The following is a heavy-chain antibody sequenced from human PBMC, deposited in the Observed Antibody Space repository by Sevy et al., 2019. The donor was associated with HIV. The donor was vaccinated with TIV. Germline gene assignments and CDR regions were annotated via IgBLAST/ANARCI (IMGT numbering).Heavy chain of an antibody. CDR3: ARDGGVDTASPDAFDI. CDR1: GFTFSSYA. CDR2: ISYDGSNK. Sequence: QLGGSLRLSCAASGFTFSSYAMHWVRQAPGKGLEWVAVISYDGSNKYYADSVKGRFTISRDNSKNTLYLQMNSLRAEDTAVYYCARDGGVDTASPDAFDIWGQGTMVTVSS. V-gene: IGHV3-30-3*01. D-gene: IGHD5-18*01. J-gene: IGHJ3*02.